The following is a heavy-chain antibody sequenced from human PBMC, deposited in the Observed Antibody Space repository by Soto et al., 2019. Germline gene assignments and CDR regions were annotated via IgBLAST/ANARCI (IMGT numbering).Heavy chain of an antibody. D-gene: IGHD1-26*01. J-gene: IGHJ5*02. V-gene: IGHV3-23*01. CDR2: LSGTGGST. CDR1: GLTFSSYA. Sequence: EVQLLESGGGLVQPGGSLRLSCAASGLTFSSYAMRWVRQAPGKGLEWVSGLSGTGGSTSYADSVKARFTISRATSKNPLYMSMNSLRAEDTAVYYCARRGSVSHYGSWGQGTLVTVSS. CDR3: ARRGSVSHYGS.